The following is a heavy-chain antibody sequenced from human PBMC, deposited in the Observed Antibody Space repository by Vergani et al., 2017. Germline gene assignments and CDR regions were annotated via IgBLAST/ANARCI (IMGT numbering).Heavy chain of an antibody. CDR2: IWYDGSNK. Sequence: QVQLVESGGGVVQPGRSLRLSCAASGFTFSSYGMHWVRQAPGKGLEWVAVIWYDGSNKYYADSVKGRFTISRDNSKNTLYLQMNSLRAEDTAVYYCAKEVDYTSLGMDVWGQGTTVTVSS. J-gene: IGHJ6*02. D-gene: IGHD4-11*01. CDR1: GFTFSSYG. CDR3: AKEVDYTSLGMDV. V-gene: IGHV3-33*06.